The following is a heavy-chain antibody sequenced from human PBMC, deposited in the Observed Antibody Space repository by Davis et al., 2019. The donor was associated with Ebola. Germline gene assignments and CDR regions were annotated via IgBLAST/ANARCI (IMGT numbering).Heavy chain of an antibody. Sequence: SETLSLTCTVSGGSISSSSYYWGWIRQPPGKGLEWIGSIYYSGSTSYNPSLKSRVTISVDTSKNQFSLKLSSVTAADTAVYYCARAMRDIVVVSAAPDLKNKRPRATAGYYMDVWGKGTTVTVSS. CDR2: IYYSGST. CDR3: ARAMRDIVVVSAAPDLKNKRPRATAGYYMDV. D-gene: IGHD2-15*01. V-gene: IGHV4-39*07. J-gene: IGHJ6*03. CDR1: GGSISSSSYY.